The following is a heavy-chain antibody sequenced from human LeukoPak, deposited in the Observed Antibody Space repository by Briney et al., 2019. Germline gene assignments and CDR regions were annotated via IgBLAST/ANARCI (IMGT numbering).Heavy chain of an antibody. CDR3: ARGHVSYYYYGMDV. V-gene: IGHV4-34*01. CDR1: GGSFSGYY. CDR2: INHSGST. Sequence: LETLSLTCAVYGGSFSGYYWSWIRQPPGKGLEWIGEINHSGSTDYNPSLKSRVTISVDTSKNQFSLKLSSVTAADTAVYYCARGHVSYYYYGMDVWGKGTTVTVSS. D-gene: IGHD3-16*01. J-gene: IGHJ6*04.